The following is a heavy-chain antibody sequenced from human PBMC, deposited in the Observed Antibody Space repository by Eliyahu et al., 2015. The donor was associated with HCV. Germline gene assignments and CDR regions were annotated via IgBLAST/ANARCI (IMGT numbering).Heavy chain of an antibody. CDR3: ARGGDMTDHAFDI. Sequence: EVKKPGSSVKVSCKASGGTFSSYTISWVRQAPGQGLEWMGGIIPIFGTANFAQKFQGRVTITPDESTSTAYMELSSLRSEDTAVYYCARGGDMTDHAFDIWGQGTMVTVSS. V-gene: IGHV1-69*01. CDR2: IIPIFGTA. D-gene: IGHD2-15*01. CDR1: GGTFSSYT. J-gene: IGHJ3*02.